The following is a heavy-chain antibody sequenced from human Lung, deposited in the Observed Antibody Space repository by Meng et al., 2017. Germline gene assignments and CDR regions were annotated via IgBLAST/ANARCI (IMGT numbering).Heavy chain of an antibody. V-gene: IGHV1-18*01. D-gene: IGHD2-21*01. CDR3: ARVEVGITSGDY. CDR2: INAYNGDT. J-gene: IGHJ4*02. CDR1: GYTFTNYG. Sequence: QAQLVQSGGEVKNPGASVKVSCKASGYTFTNYGITWVRQAPGQGLEWMGWINAYNGDTNYAQTLQGRVTMTTDTSTSTAYMELRSLRSDDTAAYYCARVEVGITSGDYWGQGTLVTVSS.